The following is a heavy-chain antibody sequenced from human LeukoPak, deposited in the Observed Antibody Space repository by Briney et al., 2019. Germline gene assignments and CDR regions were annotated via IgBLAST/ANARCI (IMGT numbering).Heavy chain of an antibody. CDR3: ARDKRYCTNGVCYNYNYYGMDV. CDR1: EFTLSSYS. Sequence: GGSLRLSCAASEFTLSSYSMNWVRQAPGKGLEWVSYVIISSGTIDYADSVKGRFTISRDNTKNSLYLQMNSLRAEDTAVYYCARDKRYCTNGVCYNYNYYGMDVWGQGTTVTVSS. J-gene: IGHJ6*02. D-gene: IGHD2-8*01. CDR2: VIISSGTI. V-gene: IGHV3-48*01.